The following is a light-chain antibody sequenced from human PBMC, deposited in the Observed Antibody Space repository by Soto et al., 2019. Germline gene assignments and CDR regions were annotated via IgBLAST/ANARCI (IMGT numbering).Light chain of an antibody. V-gene: IGKV3-20*01. Sequence: EIVLTQSPGTLSLSPGERATLSCRASQSVSSSYLAWYQQKPGQAPRLLIYGASSRATGIPDRFSGSGSGTDFTLTISSLEPEDFAVYYCQHYGSSRPITFGQGTRLEIK. CDR3: QHYGSSRPIT. J-gene: IGKJ5*01. CDR2: GAS. CDR1: QSVSSSY.